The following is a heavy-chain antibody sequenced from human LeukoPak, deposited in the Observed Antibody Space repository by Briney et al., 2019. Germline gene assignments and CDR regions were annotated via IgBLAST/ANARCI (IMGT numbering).Heavy chain of an antibody. Sequence: ASVKVSCKASGYTFTSYYMHWVRQAPGQGLEWMGIINPSGGSTSYAQKFQGRVTMTRDMSTSTVYMELSSLRSEDTAVYYCARGPKPYDSSGYYPQRYYYYYMDVWGKGTTVTVSS. D-gene: IGHD3-22*01. J-gene: IGHJ6*03. CDR3: ARGPKPYDSSGYYPQRYYYYYMDV. CDR2: INPSGGST. V-gene: IGHV1-46*01. CDR1: GYTFTSYY.